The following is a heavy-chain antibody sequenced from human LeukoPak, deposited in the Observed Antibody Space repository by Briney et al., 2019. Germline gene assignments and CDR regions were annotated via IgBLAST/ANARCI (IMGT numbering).Heavy chain of an antibody. CDR3: ARDLGVAAAGTGGDY. D-gene: IGHD6-13*01. CDR2: ISAYNGNT. V-gene: IGHV1-18*01. Sequence: ASVKVSCKASGGTFSSYAISWVRQAPGQGLEWMGWISAYNGNTNYAQKLQGRVTMTTDTSTSTAYMELRSLRSDDTAVYYCARDLGVAAAGTGGDYWGQGTLVTVSS. CDR1: GGTFSSYA. J-gene: IGHJ4*02.